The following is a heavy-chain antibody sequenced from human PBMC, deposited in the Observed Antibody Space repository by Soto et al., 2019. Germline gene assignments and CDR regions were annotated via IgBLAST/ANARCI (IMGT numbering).Heavy chain of an antibody. CDR3: ARQGYNSGWYIDL. D-gene: IGHD6-19*01. J-gene: IGHJ4*02. CDR2: IYPPDSDS. V-gene: IGHV5-51*01. CDR1: GYDFSNYW. Sequence: EVQLVQSGAEVQKPGESLNISCKGSGYDFSNYWIAWVRQMPGKALEWMGIIYPPDSDSTYSPSFQGQVIISADQSISTAYLQWSSLKASDTAIYYCARQGYNSGWYIDLWGQGTLVTVSS.